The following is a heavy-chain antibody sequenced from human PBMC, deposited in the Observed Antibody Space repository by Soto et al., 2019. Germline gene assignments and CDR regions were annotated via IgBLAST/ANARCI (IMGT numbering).Heavy chain of an antibody. CDR3: ARESYYGSGATVVGC. Sequence: SETLSLTCTVSGGSISNFYWSWTRQPPGKGLEWIGYIYYSGTTSYNPSLNSRVTISVDTSKNQFSLKLNSVTAADTAVYYCARESYYGSGATVVGCWGLGTLVTVSS. V-gene: IGHV4-59*01. J-gene: IGHJ4*02. D-gene: IGHD3-10*01. CDR1: GGSISNFY. CDR2: IYYSGTT.